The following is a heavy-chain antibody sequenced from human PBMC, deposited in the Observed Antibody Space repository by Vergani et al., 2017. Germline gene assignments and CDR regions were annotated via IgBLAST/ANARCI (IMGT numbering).Heavy chain of an antibody. J-gene: IGHJ6*02. V-gene: IGHV1-69*06. CDR2: IIPIFGTA. CDR3: ARVTTVTTRFYYYGMDV. CDR1: GGTFSSYA. Sequence: QVQLVQSGAEVKKPGSSVKVSCKASGGTFSSYAISWVRQAPGQGLEWMGGIIPIFGTANYAQKFQGRVTITADKSTSTAYMELSSLRSEDTAVYYCARVTTVTTRFYYYGMDVWGQGTTVTVSS. D-gene: IGHD4-11*01.